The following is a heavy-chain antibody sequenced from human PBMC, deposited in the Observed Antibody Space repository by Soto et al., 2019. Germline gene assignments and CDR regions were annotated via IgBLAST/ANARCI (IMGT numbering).Heavy chain of an antibody. J-gene: IGHJ4*02. D-gene: IGHD3-22*01. CDR2: INPSGGSI. CDR1: GYTFTSYY. V-gene: IGHV1-46*01. Sequence: ASVKVSCKASGYTFTSYYMHWVGQAPGQWLEWMGIINPSGGSISYAQNFQGRVTMTRDTYTSTVYMELSSLRSEDTAVYYCARGSYPHITMLVVALDYGGQGTLVTVST. CDR3: ARGSYPHITMLVVALDY.